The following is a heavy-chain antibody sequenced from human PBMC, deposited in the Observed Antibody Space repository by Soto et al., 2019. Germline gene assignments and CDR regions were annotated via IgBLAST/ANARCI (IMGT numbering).Heavy chain of an antibody. V-gene: IGHV3-48*02. CDR2: ISSSSTI. Sequence: GSLRLSCAASGFTFSSYSMNWVRQAPGKGLEWVSYISSSSTIYYADSVKGRFTISRDNAKNSLYLQMNSLRDEDTAVYYCARVIMDVRGQGTTVTVSS. CDR1: GFTFSSYS. J-gene: IGHJ6*02. CDR3: ARVIMDV.